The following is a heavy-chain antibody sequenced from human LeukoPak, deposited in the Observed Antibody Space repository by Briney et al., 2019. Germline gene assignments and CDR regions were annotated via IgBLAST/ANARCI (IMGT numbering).Heavy chain of an antibody. D-gene: IGHD3-22*01. Sequence: GGSLRLSCAASGFTFSSYSMNWVRQAPGKGLEWVSYISSSSSTIYYADSVKGRFTISRDNAKNSLYLQMNGLRAEDTAVYYCARVLHKRNYDSTTYYGYWGQGTLVTVSS. J-gene: IGHJ4*02. CDR1: GFTFSSYS. CDR2: ISSSSSTI. CDR3: ARVLHKRNYDSTTYYGY. V-gene: IGHV3-48*01.